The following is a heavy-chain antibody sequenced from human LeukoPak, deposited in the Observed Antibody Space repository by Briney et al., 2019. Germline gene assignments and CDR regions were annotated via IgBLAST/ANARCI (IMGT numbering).Heavy chain of an antibody. J-gene: IGHJ6*02. D-gene: IGHD1-26*01. V-gene: IGHV4-34*01. CDR2: INHRGST. CDR3: AILRPGLWELHLDGMDV. CDR1: GGSFSAYY. Sequence: SETLSLTCAVYGGSFSAYYWSWIRQPPGKGLEWIGEINHRGSTNYNPSLKSRVTMSIDTPKNQVSLRLSSVTAADTAVYYCAILRPGLWELHLDGMDVWGQGTTVTVSS.